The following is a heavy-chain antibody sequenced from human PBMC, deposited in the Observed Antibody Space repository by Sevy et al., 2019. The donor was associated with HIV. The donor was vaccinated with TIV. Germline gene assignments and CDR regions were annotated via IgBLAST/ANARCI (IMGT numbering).Heavy chain of an antibody. D-gene: IGHD3-22*01. J-gene: IGHJ4*02. Sequence: GGSLRLSCAASGFTFSTYNMNWVRQAPGKGLEWVSYISSTSNTIYYADSVKGRFTISRDNAKNSLFLQMNSLRAEDTAVYYCTKSYYYDSSGFPTQTFDYWGQGTLVTVSS. V-gene: IGHV3-48*01. CDR1: GFTFSTYN. CDR3: TKSYYYDSSGFPTQTFDY. CDR2: ISSTSNTI.